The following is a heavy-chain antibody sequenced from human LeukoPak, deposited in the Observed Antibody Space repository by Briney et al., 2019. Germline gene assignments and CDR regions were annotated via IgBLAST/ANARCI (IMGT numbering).Heavy chain of an antibody. J-gene: IGHJ4*02. CDR3: VKDLCTNGVCYNFDY. Sequence: GGSLRLSCSPSGFTFSSYAMHWVRQAPGKGLEYVSAISSNGGSTYYADSVKGRFTISRDNSKNTLYLQMSSLRAEDTVVYYCVKDLCTNGVCYNFDYWGQGTLVTVSS. V-gene: IGHV3-64D*09. CDR1: GFTFSSYA. CDR2: ISSNGGST. D-gene: IGHD2-8*01.